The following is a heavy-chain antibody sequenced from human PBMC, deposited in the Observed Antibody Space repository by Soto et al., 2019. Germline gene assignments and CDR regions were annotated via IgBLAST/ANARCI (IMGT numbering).Heavy chain of an antibody. J-gene: IGHJ4*02. Sequence: EVELLESGGGLVQPGGSLRLSWVASGFTFKNYDMRWIRQAPGKGLEWVSGISGSGGVIYYADSVKGRFTISRDNSKNTLYLQMNSLRAEDTAIYYCAKNRQFRSYYESAGHYDNWGQGTLVTVSS. CDR2: ISGSGGVI. D-gene: IGHD3-10*01. CDR1: GFTFKNYD. V-gene: IGHV3-23*01. CDR3: AKNRQFRSYYESAGHYDN.